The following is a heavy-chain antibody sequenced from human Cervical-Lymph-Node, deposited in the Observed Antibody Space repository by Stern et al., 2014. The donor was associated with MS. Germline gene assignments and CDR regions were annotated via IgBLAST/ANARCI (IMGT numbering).Heavy chain of an antibody. V-gene: IGHV3-74*02. CDR3: ARAISAMVRGVTDY. CDR2: IDSDGSTT. CDR1: GFTFSTYW. Sequence: EVQLLESGGGLVQPGGSLRLSCAASGFTFSTYWMHWVRQAPGKGLVWVSRIDSDGSTTSYADSVNGRFTISRDNAKNTLYLQMNSLRAEDTAVYYCARAISAMVRGVTDYWGQGTLVTVSS. J-gene: IGHJ4*02. D-gene: IGHD3-10*01.